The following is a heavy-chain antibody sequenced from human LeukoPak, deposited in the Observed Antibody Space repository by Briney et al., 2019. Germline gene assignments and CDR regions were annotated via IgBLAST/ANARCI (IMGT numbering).Heavy chain of an antibody. CDR2: ISSNGGNT. Sequence: GSLRLSCAASGFTFSTYAMHWVRQAPGKGLEFVSGISSNGGNTYYANSLKGRFTISRDNSKNTLYLQMGSLRPEDMAVYHCARVILTGYHYDSWGQGTLVTVSS. D-gene: IGHD3-9*01. CDR1: GFTFSTYA. V-gene: IGHV3-64*01. J-gene: IGHJ4*02. CDR3: ARVILTGYHYDS.